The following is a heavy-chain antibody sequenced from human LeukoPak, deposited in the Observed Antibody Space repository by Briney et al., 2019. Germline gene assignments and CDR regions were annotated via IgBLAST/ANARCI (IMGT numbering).Heavy chain of an antibody. J-gene: IGHJ4*02. Sequence: GGSLRLSCAASGFTFSSYSMNWVRQAPGKGLEWVSSISSSSSYIYYADSVKCRFTISRDNAKNSLYLQMNSLRAEDTAVYYCARDYYYDSSGYLATFDYWGQGTLVTVSS. D-gene: IGHD3-22*01. CDR1: GFTFSSYS. V-gene: IGHV3-21*01. CDR3: ARDYYYDSSGYLATFDY. CDR2: ISSSSSYI.